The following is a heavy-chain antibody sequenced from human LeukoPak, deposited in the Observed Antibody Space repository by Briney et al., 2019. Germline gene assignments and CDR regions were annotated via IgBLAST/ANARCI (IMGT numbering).Heavy chain of an antibody. CDR3: AGDRAVVTIFGVVGY. Sequence: GGSLRLSCAASGFTFSSYAMHWVRQAPGKGLEWVAVISYDGSNKYYADSVKGRFTISRDNSKNTLYLQMNSLRAEDTAVYYCAGDRAVVTIFGVVGYWGQGTLVTVSS. V-gene: IGHV3-30*04. J-gene: IGHJ4*02. CDR1: GFTFSSYA. CDR2: ISYDGSNK. D-gene: IGHD3-3*01.